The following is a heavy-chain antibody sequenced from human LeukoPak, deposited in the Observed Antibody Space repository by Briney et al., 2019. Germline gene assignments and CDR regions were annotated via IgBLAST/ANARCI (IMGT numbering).Heavy chain of an antibody. CDR3: ARINYYDSSGYVDY. Sequence: GESLKISCKASGYSFTTYWIGWVRQVPGEGLEWMGIIYPRDSDTRYSPSFQGQVTISADKSISTAYLQWSSLKASDTAMYYCARINYYDSSGYVDYWGQGTLVTVSS. D-gene: IGHD3-22*01. V-gene: IGHV5-51*01. CDR2: IYPRDSDT. CDR1: GYSFTTYW. J-gene: IGHJ4*02.